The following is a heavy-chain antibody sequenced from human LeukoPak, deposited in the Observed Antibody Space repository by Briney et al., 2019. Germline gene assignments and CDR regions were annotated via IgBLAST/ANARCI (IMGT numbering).Heavy chain of an antibody. D-gene: IGHD3-22*01. Sequence: KDGESLKISCKGSGYSFTSYWIGWVRQMPGKGLEWMGIIYPGDSDTRYSPSFQGQVTISADKSISTAYLQWSSLKASDTAMYYCATYGGDYYDSSSFDYWGQGTLVTVSS. CDR2: IYPGDSDT. CDR1: GYSFTSYW. CDR3: ATYGGDYYDSSSFDY. J-gene: IGHJ4*02. V-gene: IGHV5-51*01.